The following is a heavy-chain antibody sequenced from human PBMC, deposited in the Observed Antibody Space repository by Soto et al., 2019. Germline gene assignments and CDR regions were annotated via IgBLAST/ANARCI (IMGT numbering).Heavy chain of an antibody. J-gene: IGHJ6*02. CDR1: GYTFTSYG. D-gene: IGHD4-4*01. V-gene: IGHV1-18*01. CDR2: ISAYNGNT. CDR3: ARADYSTSLGRMDV. Sequence: ASVKVSCKASGYTFTSYGISWVRQAPGQGLEWMGWISAYNGNTNYSQKLQGRVTMTTDTSTSTAYMELRNLRFDATPVPSCARADYSTSLGRMDVWRQRHTVTVSS.